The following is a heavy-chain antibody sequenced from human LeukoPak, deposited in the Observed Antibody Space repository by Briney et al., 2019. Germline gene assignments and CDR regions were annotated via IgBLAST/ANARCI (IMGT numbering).Heavy chain of an antibody. D-gene: IGHD3-22*01. V-gene: IGHV3-33*01. CDR2: ICYDGSNK. Sequence: GRSLRLSCAASGFTFNNYGMHWVRQAPGKGLEWVAAICYDGSNKYYADSVKGRFTISRDNSKNTLCLQMNSLRAEDTALYYCARGQEYYYDSSAYSKFDYWGQGTLVTVSS. CDR1: GFTFNNYG. CDR3: ARGQEYYYDSSAYSKFDY. J-gene: IGHJ4*02.